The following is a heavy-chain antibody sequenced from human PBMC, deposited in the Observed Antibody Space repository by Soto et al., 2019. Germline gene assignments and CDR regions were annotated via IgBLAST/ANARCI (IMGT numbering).Heavy chain of an antibody. CDR3: ARALEGGYQGRYYYGMDV. CDR2: IYYSWST. V-gene: IGHV4-61*01. D-gene: IGHD2-2*01. J-gene: IGHJ6*02. CDR1: GGSVSSGSYY. Sequence: PSETLSLTCTVSGGSVSSGSYYWSWIRQPPGKGLEWIGYIYYSWSTNYNPSLKSRVTISVDTSKNQFSLKLSSVTAADTAVYYCARALEGGYQGRYYYGMDVCGQGHTVTVSS.